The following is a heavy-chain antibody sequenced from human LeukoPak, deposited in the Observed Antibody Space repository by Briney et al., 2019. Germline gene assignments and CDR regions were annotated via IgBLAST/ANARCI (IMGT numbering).Heavy chain of an antibody. CDR3: ARGAYSSPGVGYYYYYYMDV. CDR2: ISAHNGNT. CDR1: GHSFANYG. J-gene: IGHJ6*03. D-gene: IGHD6-13*01. V-gene: IGHV1-18*01. Sequence: ASVKVSCKASGHSFANYGFSWVRQAPGQGLEWMGSISAHNGNTNYAQKFQGRVTMTTDTSTTTAYMELRSLRSEDTAVYYCARGAYSSPGVGYYYYYYMDVWGKGTTVTVSS.